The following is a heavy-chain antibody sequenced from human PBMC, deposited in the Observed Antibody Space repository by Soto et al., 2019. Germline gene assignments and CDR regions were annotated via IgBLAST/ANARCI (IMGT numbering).Heavy chain of an antibody. V-gene: IGHV3-23*01. CDR1: GLTFSSYA. J-gene: IGHJ4*02. Sequence: EVQLLESGGGLVQPGGSLRLSCAASGLTFSSYAMSWVRQAPGKGLEWVSGMSGRGGIIYYADSVKGRFTISRDNSKNTLYLQMNSLTAEDTALYYCAKGGAFWSGYGDYWGQGTLVTVSS. CDR2: MSGRGGII. D-gene: IGHD3-3*01. CDR3: AKGGAFWSGYGDY.